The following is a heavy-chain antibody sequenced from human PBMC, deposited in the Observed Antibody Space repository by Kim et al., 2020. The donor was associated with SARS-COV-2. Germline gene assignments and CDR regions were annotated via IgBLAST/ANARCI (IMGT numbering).Heavy chain of an antibody. J-gene: IGHJ3*02. Sequence: GGSLRLSCAASGFTFNTFAMSWVRQTPGKGLEWVSAINGGGDVTYFADTVKGRFIISRDNSRNTLFLQINTLRAEDTALYFCARVVSGPNVGEDAFAIWGQGTMVTASS. V-gene: IGHV3-23*01. CDR2: INGGGDVT. D-gene: IGHD3-10*01. CDR1: GFTFNTFA. CDR3: ARVVSGPNVGEDAFAI.